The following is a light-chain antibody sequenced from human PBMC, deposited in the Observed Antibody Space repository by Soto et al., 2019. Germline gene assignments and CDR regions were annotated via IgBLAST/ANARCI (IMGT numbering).Light chain of an antibody. CDR2: DVS. J-gene: IGLJ2*01. Sequence: QSVLTQPASVSGSPGQSITISCTGTSSDVGGYNYVSWYQQHPGQAPKLMIYDVSNRPSGVSNRLSGAKSGNTASLTISGLQAEEEPDYYCSSYTSSSTLVFGGGTKLTVL. CDR1: SSDVGGYNY. CDR3: SSYTSSSTLV. V-gene: IGLV2-14*01.